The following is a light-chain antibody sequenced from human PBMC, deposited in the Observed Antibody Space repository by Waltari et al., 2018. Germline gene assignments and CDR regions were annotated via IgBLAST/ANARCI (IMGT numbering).Light chain of an antibody. V-gene: IGKV1-39*01. Sequence: DIQMTQSPSSLSASVGDRVTITCRASQSVNNYLHWYQQKAGKAPKLLIYGASSLHSGVPSRFSGGGSRTDFTLTISGLQAEDFATYYCEQGYVTPRTFGQGTKLEI. J-gene: IGKJ2*01. CDR2: GAS. CDR1: QSVNNY. CDR3: EQGYVTPRT.